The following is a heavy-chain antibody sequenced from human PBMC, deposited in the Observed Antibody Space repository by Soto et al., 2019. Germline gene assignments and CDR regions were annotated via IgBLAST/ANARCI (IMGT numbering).Heavy chain of an antibody. CDR2: ISAYNGST. D-gene: IGHD2-2*01. J-gene: IGHJ6*02. CDR3: ARYCSSTSCYGLYYYYGMDV. Sequence: ASVKVSCKASGYTFTSYGISWVRQAPGQGLEGMGWISAYNGSTNYAQKLQGRVTMTTDTSTSTAYMELRSLRSDDTAVYYCARYCSSTSCYGLYYYYGMDVWGQGTTVTVSS. CDR1: GYTFTSYG. V-gene: IGHV1-18*01.